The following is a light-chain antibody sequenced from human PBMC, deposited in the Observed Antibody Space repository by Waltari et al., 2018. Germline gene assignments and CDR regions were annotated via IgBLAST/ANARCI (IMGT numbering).Light chain of an antibody. V-gene: IGKV3-20*01. CDR2: GSA. J-gene: IGKJ1*01. CDR1: QSVGRS. Sequence: EIVLTQSPGTLSLSPGARATLSCRDSQSVGRSLAWYQQKPGQAPRLLIYGSANRAPGIPDRFRGGGSGTDFSLTISRLEPEDFGLYSCQHYVRLPATFGQGTKVEIK. CDR3: QHYVRLPAT.